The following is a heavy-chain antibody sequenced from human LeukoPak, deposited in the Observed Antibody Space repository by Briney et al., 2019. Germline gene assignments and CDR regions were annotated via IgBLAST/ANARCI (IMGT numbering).Heavy chain of an antibody. CDR3: AKDRLGGLNWFDP. CDR2: ISAGGGSI. D-gene: IGHD1-26*01. Sequence: PGGSLRLSCAGSGFIFSNYAMSWVRQAPGKGLEWVSSISAGGGSIIYADSVKGRFTISRDNSKNTLYLQMNSLRAEDTAVYYCAKDRLGGLNWFDPWGQGTPVTVSS. CDR1: GFIFSNYA. V-gene: IGHV3-23*01. J-gene: IGHJ5*02.